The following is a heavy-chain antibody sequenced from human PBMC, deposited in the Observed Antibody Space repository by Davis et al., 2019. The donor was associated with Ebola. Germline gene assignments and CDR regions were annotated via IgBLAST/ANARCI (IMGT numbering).Heavy chain of an antibody. CDR1: GYTFTSYA. Sequence: AASVKVSCKASGYTFTSYAMNWVRQAPGQGLEWMGTIAPMFGVANYAQKFQGRVTITAAESTGTSYMELNSLTSEDTGVYYCAREMVRGVNGYWGQGTLVTVSS. CDR3: AREMVRGVNGY. V-gene: IGHV1-69*13. J-gene: IGHJ4*02. CDR2: IAPMFGVA. D-gene: IGHD3-10*01.